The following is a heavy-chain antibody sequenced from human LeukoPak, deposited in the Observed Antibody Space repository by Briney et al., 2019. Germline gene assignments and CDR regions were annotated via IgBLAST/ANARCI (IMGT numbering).Heavy chain of an antibody. CDR2: IRYDGSNK. D-gene: IGHD4-17*01. Sequence: GGSLRLSCAASGFTFSSYGMHWVRQAPGKGLEWVAFIRYDGSNKYYADSVKGRFTISRDNSKNTLYLQMNSLRAEDTAVYYCAKDYFTTVTKCNWFDPWGQGTLVTVSS. CDR3: AKDYFTTVTKCNWFDP. CDR1: GFTFSSYG. J-gene: IGHJ5*02. V-gene: IGHV3-30*02.